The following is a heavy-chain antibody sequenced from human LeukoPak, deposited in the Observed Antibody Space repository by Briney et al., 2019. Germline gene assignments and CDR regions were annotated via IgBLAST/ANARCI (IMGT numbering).Heavy chain of an antibody. CDR2: IYYSGST. V-gene: IGHV4-59*08. CDR3: ARPDGSYLT. CDR1: GGSISSYY. J-gene: IGHJ5*02. Sequence: PSGTLSLTCTVSGGSISSYYWSWIRQPPGKGLEWIGYIYYSGSTNYNPSLKSRVTISVDTSKNQFSLKLSSVTAADTAVYYCARPDGSYLTWGQGTLVTVSS. D-gene: IGHD1-26*01.